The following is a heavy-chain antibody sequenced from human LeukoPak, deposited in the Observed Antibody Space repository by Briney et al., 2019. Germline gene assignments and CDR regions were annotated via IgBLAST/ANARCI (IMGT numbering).Heavy chain of an antibody. J-gene: IGHJ3*02. CDR1: GYTFTGYY. Sequence: GASVKVSCKASGYTFTGYYMHWVRQAPGQGLEWMGWINPNSGGTNYAQKFQGRVTMTRDTSISTAYMELSRLRSDDTAVYYCARGVVGYSYAPDAFDIWGQGTLVTVSS. D-gene: IGHD5-18*01. CDR3: ARGVVGYSYAPDAFDI. V-gene: IGHV1-2*02. CDR2: INPNSGGT.